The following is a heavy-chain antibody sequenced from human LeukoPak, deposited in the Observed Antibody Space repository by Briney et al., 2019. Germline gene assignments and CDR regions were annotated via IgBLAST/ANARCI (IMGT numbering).Heavy chain of an antibody. CDR1: GFTFSSYG. Sequence: GGSLRLSCAASGFTFSSYGMHWVRQAPGKGLEWVAFIRYDGSNKYYADSVKGRFTISRDNSKNTLYLQMNSLRAEDTAVYYCAKGGLITMLVVVSNQLDYWGQGTLVTVSS. V-gene: IGHV3-30*02. D-gene: IGHD3-22*01. CDR3: AKGGLITMLVVVSNQLDY. CDR2: IRYDGSNK. J-gene: IGHJ4*02.